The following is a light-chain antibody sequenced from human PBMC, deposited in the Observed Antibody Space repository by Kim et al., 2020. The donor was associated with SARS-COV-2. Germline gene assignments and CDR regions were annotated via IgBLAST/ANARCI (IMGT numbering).Light chain of an antibody. J-gene: IGLJ3*02. V-gene: IGLV1-47*01. CDR2: KNN. CDR1: TPNIGSNY. Sequence: GQRVTISFSGDTPNIGSNYVYWYQQLPGTAPKVLIYKNNQRASGVPDRFSGSKSGTSASLAISGLRSEDEADYYCAAWDDSLRGCVFGGGTQLTVL. CDR3: AAWDDSLRGCV.